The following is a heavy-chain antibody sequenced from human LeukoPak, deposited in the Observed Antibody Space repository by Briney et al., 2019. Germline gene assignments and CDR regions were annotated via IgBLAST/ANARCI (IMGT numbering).Heavy chain of an antibody. CDR1: GFTFSSYW. V-gene: IGHV3-7*03. D-gene: IGHD3-10*01. CDR2: VKEDGSEE. Sequence: QTGGSLRLSCVASGFTFSSYWMTWVRQAPGRGLEYMAKVKEDGSEEYYVDSVKGRFTISRDNAKNSLYLQMNSLRAEDTALYYCAKASSGGARANFDYWGQGTLVTVSS. CDR3: AKASSGGARANFDY. J-gene: IGHJ4*02.